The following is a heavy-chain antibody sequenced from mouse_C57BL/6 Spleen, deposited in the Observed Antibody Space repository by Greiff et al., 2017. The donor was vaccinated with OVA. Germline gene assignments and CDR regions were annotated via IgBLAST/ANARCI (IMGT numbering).Heavy chain of an antibody. CDR3: ARGQLRPLYAMDY. D-gene: IGHD3-2*02. V-gene: IGHV1-52*01. J-gene: IGHJ4*01. CDR1: GYTFTSYW. CDR2: IDPSDSET. Sequence: QVHVKQPGAELVRPGSSVKLSCKASGYTFTSYWMHWVKQRPIQGLEWIGNIDPSDSETHYNQKFKDKATLTVDKSSSTAYMQLSSLTSEDSAVYYCARGQLRPLYAMDYWGQGTSVTVSS.